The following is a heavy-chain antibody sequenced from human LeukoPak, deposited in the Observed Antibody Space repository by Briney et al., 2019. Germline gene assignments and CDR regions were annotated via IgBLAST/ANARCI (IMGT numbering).Heavy chain of an antibody. CDR1: GFTFSSYA. D-gene: IGHD6-13*01. Sequence: GRSPRLSCAASGFTFSSYAMHWVRQAPGKGLEWVAVISYDGSNKYYADSVKGRFTISRDNSKNTLYLQMNSLRAEDTAVYYCAREVSSSWPYYFDYWGQGTLVTVSS. CDR2: ISYDGSNK. CDR3: AREVSSSWPYYFDY. J-gene: IGHJ4*02. V-gene: IGHV3-30*14.